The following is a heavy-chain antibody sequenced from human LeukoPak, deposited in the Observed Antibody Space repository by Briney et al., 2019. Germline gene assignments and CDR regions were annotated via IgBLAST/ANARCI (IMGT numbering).Heavy chain of an antibody. J-gene: IGHJ4*02. V-gene: IGHV3-23*01. CDR1: GFNFSSYA. D-gene: IGHD6-19*01. CDR3: AKAKLAGGYYFDY. Sequence: GGSLRLSCAASGFNFSSYAMSWVRQAPGKGLDWVSAISGSGGSTYYADSVKGRFTISRDNSKNTLYLQMNSLRAEDTAVYYCAKAKLAGGYYFDYWGQGTLVTVSS. CDR2: ISGSGGST.